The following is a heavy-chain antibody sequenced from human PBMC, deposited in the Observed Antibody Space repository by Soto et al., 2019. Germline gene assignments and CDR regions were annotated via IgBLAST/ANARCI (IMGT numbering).Heavy chain of an antibody. J-gene: IGHJ5*02. Sequence: PSETLSLTCAVYGGSFSGYYWSWIRQPPGKGLEWIGEINHSGSTNYNPSLKSRVTISVDTSKNQFSLKLSSVTAADTAVYYCASDMVRGVIKGWFDPWGQGTLVTV. CDR1: GGSFSGYY. CDR2: INHSGST. V-gene: IGHV4-34*01. CDR3: ASDMVRGVIKGWFDP. D-gene: IGHD3-10*01.